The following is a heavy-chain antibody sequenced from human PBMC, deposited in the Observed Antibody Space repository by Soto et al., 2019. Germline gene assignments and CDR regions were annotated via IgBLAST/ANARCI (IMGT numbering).Heavy chain of an antibody. CDR2: IKSKTDGGTT. Sequence: SVSNAWMNWVRQAPGKGLEWVGRIKSKTDGGTTDYAAPVKGRFTISRDDSKNTLYLQMNSLKTEDTAVYYCTTAKAISGLGYFDLWGRGTLVTVSS. CDR3: TTAKAISGLGYFDL. D-gene: IGHD6-19*01. J-gene: IGHJ2*01. CDR1: SVSNAW. V-gene: IGHV3-15*07.